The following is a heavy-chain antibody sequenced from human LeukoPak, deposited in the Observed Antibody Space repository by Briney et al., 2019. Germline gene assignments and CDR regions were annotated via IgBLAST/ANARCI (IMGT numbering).Heavy chain of an antibody. J-gene: IGHJ4*02. Sequence: ASVKVSCKASGFTFTNYYMHWVRQAPGQGLEWMGLINPSGSSTNYAQKFRGRVTMTRDTSTTTVYMELSSLRSEDTAVYYCAREESGGYFDYGGQGTPVTVSS. CDR2: INPSGSST. D-gene: IGHD2-8*02. CDR1: GFTFTNYY. CDR3: AREESGGYFDY. V-gene: IGHV1-46*01.